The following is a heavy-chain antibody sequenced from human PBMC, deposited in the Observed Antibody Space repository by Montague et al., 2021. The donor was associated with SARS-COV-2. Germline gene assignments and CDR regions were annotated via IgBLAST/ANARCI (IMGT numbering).Heavy chain of an antibody. J-gene: IGHJ6*03. Sequence: SETLSLTCAVYGGSLSGYYWSWIRQPPGKGLEWIGEINHSGSTNYNPSLKSRVTISVDTSKNQFSLKLISVTAADTAVYYCARAREDVVVPALGIGAYYYYYYMDVWGKGTTVTVSS. CDR3: ARAREDVVVPALGIGAYYYYYYMDV. V-gene: IGHV4-34*01. D-gene: IGHD2-2*01. CDR1: GGSLSGYY. CDR2: INHSGST.